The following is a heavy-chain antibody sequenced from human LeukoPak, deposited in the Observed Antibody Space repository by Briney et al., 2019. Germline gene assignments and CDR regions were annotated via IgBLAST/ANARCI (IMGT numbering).Heavy chain of an antibody. V-gene: IGHV3-48*01. Sequence: PGGSLRLSCAASGFTFIDYSMNWVRQAPGKGLEWISYIDSSSGTIYYADSVKGRFTISIDNAKNSLYLQMNSLRAEDTAVYYCARDPPRRYDYWGQGTLVTVSS. CDR2: IDSSSGTI. CDR3: ARDPPRRYDY. J-gene: IGHJ4*02. CDR1: GFTFIDYS. D-gene: IGHD1-14*01.